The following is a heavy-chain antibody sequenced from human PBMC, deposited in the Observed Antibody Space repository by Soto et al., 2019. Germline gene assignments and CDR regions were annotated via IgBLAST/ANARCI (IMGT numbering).Heavy chain of an antibody. V-gene: IGHV4-4*07. CDR2: IFSSGST. D-gene: IGHD3-22*01. J-gene: IGHJ3*02. CDR1: GYSISSGYY. CDR3: AREKGGYYPGRAQQPFRLANDAFDI. Sequence: PSETLSLTCVVSGYSISSGYYWGWVRQPAGKGLEWIGRIFSSGSTSFNPSLESRVAMSVDTSKNQFSLKLSSVTAADTAVYYCAREKGGYYPGRAQQPFRLANDAFDIWGQGTMVTVSS.